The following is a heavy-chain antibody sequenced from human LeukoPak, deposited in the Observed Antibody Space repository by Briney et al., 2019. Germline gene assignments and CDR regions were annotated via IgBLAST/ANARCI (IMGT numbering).Heavy chain of an antibody. J-gene: IGHJ3*01. D-gene: IGHD3-16*01. V-gene: IGHV3-48*02. CDR2: IRRSCDAI. Sequence: PGGSLRLSCAASGFTFSLYSMNWVRQAPGKGLEWLSYIRRSCDAIFYADSVKGRFTISRDNAKNLLFLQMNSLRDEDTAVYYCARDDGQGEARNAFDVWGQGTMVTVSS. CDR3: ARDDGQGEARNAFDV. CDR1: GFTFSLYS.